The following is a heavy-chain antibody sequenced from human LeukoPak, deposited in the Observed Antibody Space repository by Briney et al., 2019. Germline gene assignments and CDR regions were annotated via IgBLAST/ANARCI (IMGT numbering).Heavy chain of an antibody. CDR3: ARGIAARPGYYYYYMDV. J-gene: IGHJ6*03. D-gene: IGHD6-6*01. CDR1: GFTFDDYA. CDR2: ISWNSGSI. V-gene: IGHV3-9*03. Sequence: PGGSLRLSCAASGFTFDDYAMHWVRQAPGKGLEWVSGISWNSGSIGYADSVKGRFTISRDNAKNSLYLQMNSLRAEDMALYYCARGIAARPGYYYYYMDVWGKGTTVTVSS.